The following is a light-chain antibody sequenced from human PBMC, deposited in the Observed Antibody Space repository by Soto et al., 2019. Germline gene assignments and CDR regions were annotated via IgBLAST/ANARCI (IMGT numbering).Light chain of an antibody. CDR1: QTISSR. Sequence: DIQMTQSPSTLSGSVGDRATITCPASQTISSRLAWYQQKPGKAPKLLIYKASTLKSGVPSRFSGSGSGTEFTLTISSLQPDDFATYYCQHYNSYSEAFGQGTKVDI. CDR2: KAS. J-gene: IGKJ1*01. CDR3: QHYNSYSEA. V-gene: IGKV1-5*03.